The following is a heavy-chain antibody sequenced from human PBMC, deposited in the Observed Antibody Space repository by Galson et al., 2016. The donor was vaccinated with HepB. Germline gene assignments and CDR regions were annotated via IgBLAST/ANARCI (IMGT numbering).Heavy chain of an antibody. D-gene: IGHD3-10*01. Sequence: DKRYRPSLKSRLTITKDTSKNQVVLTMTNMDPVDTATYYCAHNRYYYGSGSYSDYWGQGTLVTVSS. CDR2: DK. V-gene: IGHV2-5*01. J-gene: IGHJ4*02. CDR3: AHNRYYYGSGSYSDY.